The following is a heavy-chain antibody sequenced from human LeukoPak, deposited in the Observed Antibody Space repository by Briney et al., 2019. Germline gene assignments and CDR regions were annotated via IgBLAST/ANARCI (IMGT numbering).Heavy chain of an antibody. Sequence: SETLSLTCSVSGASISTSSYYWGWIRQPPGKGLEWIGNIYYSGNTYSNPSLESRITISVDTSKNQFTLKLSSVTAADTAVYYCASGYSGNGPYDYWGQGTLVTVSS. D-gene: IGHD5-12*01. CDR2: IYYSGNT. CDR1: GASISTSSYY. J-gene: IGHJ4*02. V-gene: IGHV4-39*01. CDR3: ASGYSGNGPYDY.